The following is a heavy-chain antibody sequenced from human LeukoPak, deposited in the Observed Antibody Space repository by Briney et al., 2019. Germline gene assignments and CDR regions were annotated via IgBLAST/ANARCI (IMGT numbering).Heavy chain of an antibody. Sequence: PGRSLRLSCVASGFSFSNYGMHWVRQAPGKGLEWVAVMSKDGNNEYYADSVRGRFTISRDNSKNTLYLQMNSLRAEDTAVYYCAKGIAATWRYLDSWGQGTLATVSS. CDR3: AKGIAATWRYLDS. CDR1: GFSFSNYG. V-gene: IGHV3-30*18. CDR2: MSKDGNNE. J-gene: IGHJ4*02. D-gene: IGHD6-13*01.